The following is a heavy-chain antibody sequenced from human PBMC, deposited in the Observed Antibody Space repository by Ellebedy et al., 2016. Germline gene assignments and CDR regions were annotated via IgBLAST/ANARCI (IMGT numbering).Heavy chain of an antibody. D-gene: IGHD3-10*01. CDR1: GGSISSYY. J-gene: IGHJ4*02. V-gene: IGHV4-59*01. CDR3: ARAGSRGSGSYLHDY. CDR2: IYYSGST. Sequence: SETLSLTCTVSGGSISSYYWSWIRQPPGKGLEWIGYIYYSGSTNYNPSLKSRVTISVDTSKNQFSLKLSSVTAADTAVYYCARAGSRGSGSYLHDYWGQGTLVTVSS.